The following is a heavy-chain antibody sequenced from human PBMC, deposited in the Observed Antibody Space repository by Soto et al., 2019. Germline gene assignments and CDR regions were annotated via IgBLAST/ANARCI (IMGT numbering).Heavy chain of an antibody. CDR3: ARAVQYYDSSGYAN. Sequence: QVKLVQSGTEVKKPGASMKVSCKASGYSFGTSGISWVRQAPGQGHEWMGWISAYNGNTNYEQKLQDRVTMTTYTSTNTAYLELRSLRSDDTAVYYCARAVQYYDSSGYANWGQGTLVNVSS. CDR2: ISAYNGNT. J-gene: IGHJ1*01. CDR1: GYSFGTSG. V-gene: IGHV1-18*01. D-gene: IGHD3-22*01.